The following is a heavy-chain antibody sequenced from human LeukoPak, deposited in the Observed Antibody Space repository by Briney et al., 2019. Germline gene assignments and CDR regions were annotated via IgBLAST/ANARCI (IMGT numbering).Heavy chain of an antibody. V-gene: IGHV4-59*08. CDR3: ARQDSSNWSSFEY. Sequence: SETLSLTCTVSGGSISSYYWSWIRQPPGKGLEWIGYIHYSGSTNYNPSLKSRVTISVDTSKNQFSLKLTSVTAADTAVFYCARQDSSNWSSFEYWGQGILVTVS. CDR1: GGSISSYY. J-gene: IGHJ4*02. D-gene: IGHD6-13*01. CDR2: IHYSGST.